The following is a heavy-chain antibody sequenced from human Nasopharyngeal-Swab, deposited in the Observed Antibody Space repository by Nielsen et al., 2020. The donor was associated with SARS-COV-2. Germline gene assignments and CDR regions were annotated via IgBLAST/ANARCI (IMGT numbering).Heavy chain of an antibody. CDR2: IYYSGST. CDR1: GGSISSYY. CDR3: ARDPGPTLTTGYSSGWRWYYYGMDV. Sequence: SETLSLTCTVSGGSISSYYWSWIRQPPGKGLEWIGYIYYSGSTNYNPSLKSRVTISVDTSKNQFSLKLSSVTAADTAVYYCARDPGPTLTTGYSSGWRWYYYGMDVWGQGTTVTVSS. V-gene: IGHV4-59*13. D-gene: IGHD6-19*01. J-gene: IGHJ6*02.